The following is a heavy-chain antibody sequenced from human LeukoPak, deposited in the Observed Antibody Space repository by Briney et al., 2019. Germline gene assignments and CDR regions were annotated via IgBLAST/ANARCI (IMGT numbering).Heavy chain of an antibody. CDR3: ARQGIAAAGMKEIDY. V-gene: IGHV4-34*01. Sequence: KPSETLSLTCAVYGGSFSGYYWSWIRQPPGKGLEWIGEINHSGSTNYNPSLKSRVTISVDTSKNQFSLKLSSVTAADTAVYYCARQGIAAAGMKEIDYWGQGTLVTVSS. CDR1: GGSFSGYY. D-gene: IGHD6-13*01. CDR2: INHSGST. J-gene: IGHJ4*02.